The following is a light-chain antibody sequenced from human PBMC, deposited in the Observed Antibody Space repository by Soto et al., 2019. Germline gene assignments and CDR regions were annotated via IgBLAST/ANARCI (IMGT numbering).Light chain of an antibody. Sequence: QSVMTQPPSVSAAPGQKVTISCSGSSSNIGGNSVSWYQQLPGTAPKLLIYDDNKRPSGIPDRFSGSKSGTSATLGITGFQTEDEAFYYCSSSAGIYHYLVFGGGTKLTVL. CDR2: DDN. V-gene: IGLV1-51*01. J-gene: IGLJ3*02. CDR3: SSSAGIYHYLV. CDR1: SSNIGGNS.